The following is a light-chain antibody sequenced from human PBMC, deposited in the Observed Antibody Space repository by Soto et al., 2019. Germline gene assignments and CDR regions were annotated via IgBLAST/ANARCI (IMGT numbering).Light chain of an antibody. V-gene: IGLV2-14*01. CDR3: SSYTISTTLGVV. J-gene: IGLJ2*01. CDR2: DVS. Sequence: QSALTQPASVSGSPGQSITISCTGTSSDVGTYNYVSWYQQHPGKAPKIMIYDVSNRPSWVSNRFSGSKSGNTASLTISGLQAEDEADYYCSSYTISTTLGVVFGGGTQLTVL. CDR1: SSDVGTYNY.